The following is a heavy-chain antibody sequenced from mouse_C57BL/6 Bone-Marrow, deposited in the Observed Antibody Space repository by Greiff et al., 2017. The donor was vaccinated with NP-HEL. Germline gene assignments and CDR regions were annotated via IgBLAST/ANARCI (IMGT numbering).Heavy chain of an antibody. D-gene: IGHD1-1*01. Sequence: VKLQQPGAELVKPGASVKMSCKASGYTFTSYWITWVKQRPGQGLEWIGDIYPGSGSTNYNEKFKSKATLTVDTSSSTAYMQLSSLTSEDSAVYYCAREGGIYYYGSSLYYFDYWGQGTTLTVSS. CDR1: GYTFTSYW. J-gene: IGHJ2*01. CDR3: AREGGIYYYGSSLYYFDY. V-gene: IGHV1-55*01. CDR2: IYPGSGST.